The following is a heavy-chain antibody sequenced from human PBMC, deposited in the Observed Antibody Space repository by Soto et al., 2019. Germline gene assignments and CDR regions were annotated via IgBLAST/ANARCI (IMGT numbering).Heavy chain of an antibody. J-gene: IGHJ2*01. CDR3: AREDEERFEALYNWNHGGYFDL. D-gene: IGHD1-1*01. CDR2: IYYNGIT. V-gene: IGHV4-30-4*01. Sequence: QVQLQESGPGLVKPSQTLSLTCSVSGGSISSDEYYWTWIRQPPGEGLEWVGHIYYNGITSYNPSLKSLVTISVDTSKNQFSLKLSSVTAADTAVYYCAREDEERFEALYNWNHGGYFDLWGRGTLVTVSS. CDR1: GGSISSDEYY.